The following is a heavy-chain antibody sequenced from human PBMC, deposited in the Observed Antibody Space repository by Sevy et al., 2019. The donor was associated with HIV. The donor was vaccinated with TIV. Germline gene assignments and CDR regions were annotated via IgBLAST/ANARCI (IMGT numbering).Heavy chain of an antibody. CDR1: GGSISSGGYY. J-gene: IGHJ6*02. V-gene: IGHV4-31*03. CDR2: IYYSGST. CDR3: ARELPTMVRGGGSYGMDV. Sequence: SETLSLTCTVSGGSISSGGYYWSWIRQHPGKGLEWIGYIYYSGSTYYNPSLKSRVTISVDTSKNQFSLKLSSVTAADTAVYYCARELPTMVRGGGSYGMDVWGQGTTVTVSS. D-gene: IGHD3-10*01.